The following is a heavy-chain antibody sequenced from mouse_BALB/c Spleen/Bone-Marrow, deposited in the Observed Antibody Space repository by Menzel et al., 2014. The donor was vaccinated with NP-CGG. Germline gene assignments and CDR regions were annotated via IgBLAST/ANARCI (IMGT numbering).Heavy chain of an antibody. CDR3: ARNTQFAY. CDR2: IDPANGNT. Sequence: EVMLVESGAELVKPGASVKLSCTASGFNIKDTYMHWVKQRPEQGLEWIGRIDPANGNTKYDPKFQGKATITADTSSNTAYLQHSSLTSEDTAVYYCARNTQFAYWGQGTLVTVPA. CDR1: GFNIKDTY. V-gene: IGHV14-3*02. J-gene: IGHJ3*01. D-gene: IGHD5-1-1*01.